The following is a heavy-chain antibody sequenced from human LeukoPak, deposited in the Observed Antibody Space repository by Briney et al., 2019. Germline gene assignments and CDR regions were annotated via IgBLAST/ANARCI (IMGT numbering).Heavy chain of an antibody. CDR2: IFHSGST. CDR1: GASISSYY. J-gene: IGHJ4*02. Sequence: SETLSLTCTVSGASISSYYWSWIRQPPGKGLEWIGYIFHSGSTNYNPSLKSRVTISVDTSKNQFSLKLSSVTAADTAVYYCARVTTISSDIDYWGQGTLVTVSS. V-gene: IGHV4-59*12. D-gene: IGHD1-14*01. CDR3: ARVTTISSDIDY.